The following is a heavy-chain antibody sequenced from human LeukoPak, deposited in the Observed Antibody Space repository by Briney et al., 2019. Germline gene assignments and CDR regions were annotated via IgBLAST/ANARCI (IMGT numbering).Heavy chain of an antibody. J-gene: IGHJ5*02. CDR3: ARDGSSSWYRRFDP. CDR1: GYTFTSYD. D-gene: IGHD6-13*01. CDR2: MNPNSGNT. V-gene: IGHV1-8*03. Sequence: GASVKVSCKASGYTFTSYDINWVRQATGQGLEWMGWMNPNSGNTGYAQKFQGRVTITRNTSISTAYMELSSLRSEDTAVYYCARDGSSSWYRRFDPWGQGTLVTVSS.